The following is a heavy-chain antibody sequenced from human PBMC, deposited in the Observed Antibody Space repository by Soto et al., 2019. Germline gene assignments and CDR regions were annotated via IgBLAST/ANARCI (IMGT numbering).Heavy chain of an antibody. J-gene: IGHJ6*02. V-gene: IGHV4-34*01. D-gene: IGHD3-10*01. CDR3: ARVSGIYYYGMDV. CDR2: INHSGST. CDR1: GGSFSGYY. Sequence: PSETLSLTCAVYGGSFSGYYWSWIRQPPGKGLEWIGEINHSGSTNYNPSLKSRATISVDTSKNQVSLKLSSVTAADTAVYYCARVSGIYYYGMDVWGQGTTVTVSS.